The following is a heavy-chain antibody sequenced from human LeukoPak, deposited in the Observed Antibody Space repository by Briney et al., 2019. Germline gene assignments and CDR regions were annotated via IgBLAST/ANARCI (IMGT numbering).Heavy chain of an antibody. CDR2: IYTSGST. J-gene: IGHJ6*03. Sequence: SETLSLTCTVSGGSISSGSYYWSWIRQPAGKGLEWIGRIYTSGSTNYNPSLKSRVTISVDTSKNQFSLKLSSVTAADTAVYYCASGYSYGYYYYYMDVWGKGTTVTISS. CDR1: GGSISSGSYY. CDR3: ASGYSYGYYYYYMDV. D-gene: IGHD5-18*01. V-gene: IGHV4-61*02.